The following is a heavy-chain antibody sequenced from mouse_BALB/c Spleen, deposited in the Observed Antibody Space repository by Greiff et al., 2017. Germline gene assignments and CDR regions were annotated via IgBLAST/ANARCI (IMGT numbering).Heavy chain of an antibody. Sequence: EVQLQESGGGLVQPKGSLKLSCAASGFTFNTYAMNWVRQAPGKGLEWVARIRSKSNNYATYYADSVKDRFTISRDDSQSMLYLQMNNLKTEDTAMYYCVRHLLGTDYYAMDYWGQGTSVTVSS. V-gene: IGHV10-1*02. CDR1: GFTFNTYA. D-gene: IGHD2-14*01. J-gene: IGHJ4*01. CDR3: VRHLLGTDYYAMDY. CDR2: IRSKSNNYAT.